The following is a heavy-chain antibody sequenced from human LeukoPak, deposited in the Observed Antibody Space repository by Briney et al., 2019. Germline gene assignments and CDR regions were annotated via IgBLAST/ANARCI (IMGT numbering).Heavy chain of an antibody. V-gene: IGHV4-31*03. Sequence: PSETLSLTCTVSGGSISSGGYYWSWIRQHPGKGLEWIGYIYYRGSTYYNPSLRGRVTISVDTSKNQFSLKLSSVTAADTAVYYCARGLGRRDAFDIWGQGTMVTVSS. CDR1: GGSISSGGYY. D-gene: IGHD1-26*01. CDR3: ARGLGRRDAFDI. J-gene: IGHJ3*02. CDR2: IYYRGST.